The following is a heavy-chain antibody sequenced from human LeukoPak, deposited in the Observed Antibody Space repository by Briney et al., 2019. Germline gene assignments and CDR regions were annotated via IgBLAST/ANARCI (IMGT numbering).Heavy chain of an antibody. CDR2: IYYSGST. CDR3: ARGYCSGGSCYWFDP. D-gene: IGHD2-15*01. V-gene: IGHV4-31*03. J-gene: IGHJ5*02. CDR1: GGSISSGGYY. Sequence: PSETLSLTCTVSGGSISSGGYYWSWIRQHPGKGLEWIGYIYYSGSTYYNPSLKSRVTISVDTSKNQFSLKLSSVTAADTAVYYCARGYCSGGSCYWFDPWGQGTLVTVSS.